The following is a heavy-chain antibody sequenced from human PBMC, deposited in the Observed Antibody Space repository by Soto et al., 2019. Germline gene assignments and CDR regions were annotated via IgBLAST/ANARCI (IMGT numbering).Heavy chain of an antibody. Sequence: QVRLVQSGAEVKKPGSSVKVSCKASGGIFSNFAFNWMRQAPGQGLEWMGGIIPTLGTPHYAQKFLGRVTITADESTRTVYMEMSSLTVEDTAVYYCARVGLGAYDYWGQGTLVIVSS. CDR1: GGIFSNFA. V-gene: IGHV1-69*01. CDR3: ARVGLGAYDY. D-gene: IGHD6-19*01. J-gene: IGHJ4*02. CDR2: IIPTLGTP.